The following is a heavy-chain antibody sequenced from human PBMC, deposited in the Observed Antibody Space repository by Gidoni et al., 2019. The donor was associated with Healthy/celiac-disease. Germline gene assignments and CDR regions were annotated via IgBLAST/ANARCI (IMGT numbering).Heavy chain of an antibody. J-gene: IGHJ4*02. Sequence: EVQLLESGGGVVQPGGSLRLSCAASGCTFSSYAMSWVRQAPGKGLEWVSAISGSGGSTYYADSVKGRFTISRDNSKNTLYLQMNSLRAEDTAVYYCAKGGREVPNYSWGQGTLVTVSS. CDR3: AKGGREVPNYS. V-gene: IGHV3-23*01. CDR1: GCTFSSYA. CDR2: ISGSGGST. D-gene: IGHD3-16*01.